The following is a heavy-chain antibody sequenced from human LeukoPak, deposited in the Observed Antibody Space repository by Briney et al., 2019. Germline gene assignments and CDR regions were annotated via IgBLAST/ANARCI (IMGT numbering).Heavy chain of an antibody. CDR2: ISSSSSTI. V-gene: IGHV3-48*01. CDR1: GFTFSSYS. J-gene: IGHJ4*02. Sequence: GGSLRLSCTASGFTFSSYSMNWVRQAPGKGLEGVSYISSSSSTIYYADSVKGRFTISRDNAKNSLYLQMNSLRAEDTAVYYCAGLTGGRDGYMNWGQGTLVTVSS. CDR3: AGLTGGRDGYMN. D-gene: IGHD5-24*01.